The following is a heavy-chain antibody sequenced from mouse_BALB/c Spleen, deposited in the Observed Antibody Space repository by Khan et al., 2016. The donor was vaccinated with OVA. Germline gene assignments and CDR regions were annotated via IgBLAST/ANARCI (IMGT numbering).Heavy chain of an antibody. D-gene: IGHD2-14*01. Sequence: EVQLVESGGDSVKPGGSLKLSCAVSGFTFSTYAMSWVRQTPEKRLEWVASISSGGSTYYPESVKGRFTISRDNARNIVYLQMTSQRAEDMAMYYCAREAYRYDEYYFDYWGQGTTLTVSS. CDR2: ISSGGST. V-gene: IGHV5-6-5*01. CDR3: AREAYRYDEYYFDY. J-gene: IGHJ2*01. CDR1: GFTFSTYA.